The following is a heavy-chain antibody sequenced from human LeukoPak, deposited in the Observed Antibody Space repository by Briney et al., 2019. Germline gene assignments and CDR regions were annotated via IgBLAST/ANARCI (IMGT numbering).Heavy chain of an antibody. D-gene: IGHD3-10*01. CDR2: INPNSGGT. V-gene: IGHV1-2*02. CDR3: ARGEPLLWFGELQSNWFDP. CDR1: GYTFTGYY. Sequence: ASVKVSCKASGYTFTGYYMHWVRQAPGQGLEWMGWINPNSGGTNYAQKFQGRVTMTRDTSISTAYMELSRLRSDDTAVYYCARGEPLLWFGELQSNWFDPWGQGTLVTVSS. J-gene: IGHJ5*02.